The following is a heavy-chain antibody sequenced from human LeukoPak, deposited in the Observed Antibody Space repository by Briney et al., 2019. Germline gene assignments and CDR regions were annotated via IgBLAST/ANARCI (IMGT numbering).Heavy chain of an antibody. CDR1: GYTFTSYA. CDR3: ARSYDTTGYIDYYYYGMDV. Sequence: ASVKVSCKASGYTFTSYAMHWVRQAPGQRLEWMGWINAGNGNTKYSQKFQGRVTMARNTSINTAYMELSSLRSEDTAVYYCARSYDTTGYIDYYYYGMDVWGQGTTVTVSS. CDR2: INAGNGNT. V-gene: IGHV1-3*01. J-gene: IGHJ6*02. D-gene: IGHD3-22*01.